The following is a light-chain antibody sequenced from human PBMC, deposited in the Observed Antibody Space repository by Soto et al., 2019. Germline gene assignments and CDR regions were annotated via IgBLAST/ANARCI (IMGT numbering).Light chain of an antibody. CDR2: GAS. V-gene: IGKV1-33*01. CDR3: QQYDNPPPST. Sequence: DIQMTQSPSSLSASVGDRVTITCQASQDINNYLNWYQQKPGKDPKLLIYGASNLETGVPSRFSGSGSGTDFTFTISSLQPEGIATYYCQQYDNPPPSTFGQGTRLEIK. CDR1: QDINNY. J-gene: IGKJ5*01.